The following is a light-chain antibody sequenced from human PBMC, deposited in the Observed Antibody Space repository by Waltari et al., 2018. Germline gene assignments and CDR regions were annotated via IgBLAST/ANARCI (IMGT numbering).Light chain of an antibody. CDR2: VNSDGSH. CDR1: SGHSTNI. V-gene: IGLV4-69*01. Sequence: QLVLTQSPSASASLGASVKLTCTLSSGHSTNIIAWHQQQPEKGPRYWMKVNSDGSHSKGDQIPDRFSGSSSGAEHYLTISSLQSEDEADYYCQTGGHGTWVFGGGTKLTVL. CDR3: QTGGHGTWV. J-gene: IGLJ3*02.